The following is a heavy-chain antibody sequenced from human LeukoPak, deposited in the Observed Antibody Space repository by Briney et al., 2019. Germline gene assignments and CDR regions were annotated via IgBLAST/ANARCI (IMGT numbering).Heavy chain of an antibody. CDR2: IYSGGST. CDR1: GFTFSRYA. CDR3: ARGGTYGMDV. Sequence: PGRSLRLSCATSGFTFSRYAMQWVRQAPGKGLEWVSVIYSGGSTYYADSVKGRFTISRDNSKNTLYLQMNSLRTEDTAVYYCARGGTYGMDVWGQGTTVTVSS. J-gene: IGHJ6*02. V-gene: IGHV3-53*01.